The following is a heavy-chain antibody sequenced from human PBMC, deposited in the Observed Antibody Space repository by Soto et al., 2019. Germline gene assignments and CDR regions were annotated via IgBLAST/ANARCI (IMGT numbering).Heavy chain of an antibody. J-gene: IGHJ6*02. V-gene: IGHV1-3*01. CDR1: GYTFTSYA. Sequence: QVQLVQSGAEVKKPGASVKVSCKASGYTFTSYAMHWVRQAPGQRLEWMGWINAGNGNTKYSQKFQGRVTITRDTSASTAYMELSSLRSEDTALYYCARRGMMNPSYYYYYGMDVWGQGTTVTVSS. D-gene: IGHD3-16*01. CDR2: INAGNGNT. CDR3: ARRGMMNPSYYYYYGMDV.